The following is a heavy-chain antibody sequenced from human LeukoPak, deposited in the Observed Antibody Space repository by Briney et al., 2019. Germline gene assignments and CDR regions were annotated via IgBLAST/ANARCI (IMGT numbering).Heavy chain of an antibody. CDR3: ASFIAAAGTGGYYFDY. CDR1: GGSISSYY. D-gene: IGHD6-13*01. J-gene: IGHJ4*02. V-gene: IGHV4-59*01. CDR2: IYYSGST. Sequence: SETLSLTCTVSGGSISSYYWSWIRQPPGKGLEWIGYIYYSGSTNYNPSLKSRVTISVDTSKNQFSLKLSSVTAADTAVYYCASFIAAAGTGGYYFDYWGQGTLVTVSS.